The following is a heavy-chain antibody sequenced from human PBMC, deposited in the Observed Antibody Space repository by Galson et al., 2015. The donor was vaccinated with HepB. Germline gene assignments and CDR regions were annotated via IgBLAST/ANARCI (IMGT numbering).Heavy chain of an antibody. CDR1: GGSISTYY. Sequence: ETLSLTCTVSGGSISTYYWSWIRQPPGKGLEWIGEINHSESTNYNPSLKSRVTISVDTSKNQFSLKLSSVTAADTAVYYCARGCFWFGELIGYYYGMDVWGQGTTVTVSS. D-gene: IGHD3-10*01. V-gene: IGHV4-34*01. CDR3: ARGCFWFGELIGYYYGMDV. CDR2: INHSEST. J-gene: IGHJ6*02.